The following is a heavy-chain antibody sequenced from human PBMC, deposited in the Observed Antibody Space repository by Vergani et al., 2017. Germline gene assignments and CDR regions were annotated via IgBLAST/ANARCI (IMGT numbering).Heavy chain of an antibody. Sequence: QVQLEESRGGVVQPGRSLRLSCAGSGFTLSSHAMHWVRQAPGKGLEWVAFIWYDGSKEYYADSVKGRFTISRDNSKNTLYLQMNSLRAEDTAVYYCAPRWGKSGTYYFDYWGQGTLVTVSS. J-gene: IGHJ4*02. V-gene: IGHV3-33*01. CDR3: APRWGKSGTYYFDY. D-gene: IGHD1-26*01. CDR2: IWYDGSKE. CDR1: GFTLSSHA.